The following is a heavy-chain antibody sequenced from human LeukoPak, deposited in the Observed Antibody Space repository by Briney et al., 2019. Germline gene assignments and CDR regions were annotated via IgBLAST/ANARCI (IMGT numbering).Heavy chain of an antibody. V-gene: IGHV3-74*01. J-gene: IGHJ4*02. D-gene: IGHD3-22*01. CDR1: GFTFSSYW. Sequence: GGSLRLSCAASGFTFSSYWMHWVRQAPGKGLLWVSRINTDGSNTIYADSVKGRFTISRDNAKSTLYLQMNSLRAEDTAVYYCAREPTSSYYDSSGWPDYWGQGTLLTVSS. CDR2: INTDGSNT. CDR3: AREPTSSYYDSSGWPDY.